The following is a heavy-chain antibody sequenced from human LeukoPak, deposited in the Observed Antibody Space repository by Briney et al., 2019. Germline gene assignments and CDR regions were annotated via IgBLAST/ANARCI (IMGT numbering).Heavy chain of an antibody. CDR3: ARGDGFYGDYAADY. CDR2: IYYSGST. CDR1: GGSISSSSYY. J-gene: IGHJ4*02. Sequence: SETLSLTCTVSGGSISSSSYYWGWIRQPPGKGLEWIGSIYYSGSTYYNPSLKSRVTISVDTSKNQFSLKLSSVTAADTAVYYCARGDGFYGDYAADYWGQGTLVTVSS. D-gene: IGHD4-17*01. V-gene: IGHV4-39*07.